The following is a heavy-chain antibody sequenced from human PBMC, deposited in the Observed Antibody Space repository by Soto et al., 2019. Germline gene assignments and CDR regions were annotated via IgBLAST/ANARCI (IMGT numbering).Heavy chain of an antibody. CDR2: IGTAGDP. Sequence: PGGSLRLSCAASGFTFSSYDMHWVRQATGKGLEWVSAIGTAGDPYYPGSVKGRFTISRENAKNSLYLQMNSLRAGDTAVYYCARGAVAANINQWYGMDVWGQGTTVTVS. J-gene: IGHJ6*02. CDR1: GFTFSSYD. V-gene: IGHV3-13*05. CDR3: ARGAVAANINQWYGMDV. D-gene: IGHD6-19*01.